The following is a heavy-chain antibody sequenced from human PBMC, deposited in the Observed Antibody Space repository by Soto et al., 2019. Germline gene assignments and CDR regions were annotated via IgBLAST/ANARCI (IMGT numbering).Heavy chain of an antibody. CDR1: GFTFSSYG. CDR2: ISYDGSNK. CDR3: AKDGRVYYGSGNETDY. D-gene: IGHD3-10*01. J-gene: IGHJ4*02. V-gene: IGHV3-30*18. Sequence: QVQLVESGGGVVQPGRSLRLSCAASGFTFSSYGMHWVRQAPGKGLEWVAVISYDGSNKYYADSVKGRFTISRDNSKNTLYLQMNRLRAEDTAVYYCAKDGRVYYGSGNETDYWGQGTLVTVSS.